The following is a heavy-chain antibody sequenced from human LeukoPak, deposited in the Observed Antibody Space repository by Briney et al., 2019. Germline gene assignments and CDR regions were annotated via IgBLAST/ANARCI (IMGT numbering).Heavy chain of an antibody. V-gene: IGHV5-51*01. D-gene: IGHD3-3*01. CDR3: ARLGDFWSGYYPPHWYFDL. CDR2: IYPGDSDT. Sequence: GGSLRLSCKGSGYSFTSYWIGWVRQMPGKGLEWMGIIYPGDSDTRYSPSFQGQVTISADKSISTAYLQWSSRKASDTAMYYCARLGDFWSGYYPPHWYFDLWGRGTLLTVSS. CDR1: GYSFTSYW. J-gene: IGHJ2*01.